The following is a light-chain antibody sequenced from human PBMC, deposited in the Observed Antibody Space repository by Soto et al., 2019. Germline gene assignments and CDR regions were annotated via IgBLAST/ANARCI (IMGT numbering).Light chain of an antibody. CDR1: QSVSPHN. Sequence: IVLTKSPGTLSPSPGERATLSCRASQSVSPHNLAGSKQRPGQAPRLLIYGASRRATGIPDRVSGSGSGTDFTLTISRREPEDFAVYYCQQYGSLPWTFGQGTKVDIK. CDR3: QQYGSLPWT. V-gene: IGKV3-20*01. J-gene: IGKJ1*01. CDR2: GAS.